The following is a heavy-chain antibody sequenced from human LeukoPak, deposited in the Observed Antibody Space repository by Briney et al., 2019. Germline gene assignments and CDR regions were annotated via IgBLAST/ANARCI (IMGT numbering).Heavy chain of an antibody. CDR3: ARDSSRRPQKYDIATSFSTEN. V-gene: IGHV1-2*02. J-gene: IGHJ4*02. D-gene: IGHD3-9*01. Sequence: ASVTVSCKTSGYTFTDYYIHWVQQAPGQGLESMGWINPKIGGTNYAPRFQGRVSMTSDTSITTAYMQLRRVASDDTAVYYCARDSSRRPQKYDIATSFSTENWGQGTLVAVSS. CDR2: INPKIGGT. CDR1: GYTFTDYY.